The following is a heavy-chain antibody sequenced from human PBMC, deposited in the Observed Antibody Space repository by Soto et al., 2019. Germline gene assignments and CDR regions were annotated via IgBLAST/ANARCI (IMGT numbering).Heavy chain of an antibody. Sequence: SATLSLTCSVSSGSIRSSSYYWGWIRQPPGKGLEWIGSIYYSGSTYYNPSLKSRVTISVDTSKNQFSLKLSSVTAADTAVYYCARRLYYDSSGFEGGGMDVWGQGTTVS. J-gene: IGHJ6*02. CDR1: SGSIRSSSYY. V-gene: IGHV4-39*01. CDR2: IYYSGST. CDR3: ARRLYYDSSGFEGGGMDV. D-gene: IGHD3-22*01.